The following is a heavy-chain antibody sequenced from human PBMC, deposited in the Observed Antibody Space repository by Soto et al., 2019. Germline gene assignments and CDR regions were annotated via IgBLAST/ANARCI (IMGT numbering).Heavy chain of an antibody. CDR2: IYYSGST. CDR1: GGSVSSGSYY. V-gene: IGHV4-61*01. J-gene: IGHJ6*02. CDR3: ARDGRAAADPGATYGMDV. Sequence: SETLSLTCTVSGGSVSSGSYYWSWIRQPPGKGLEWIGYIYYSGSTNYNPSLKSRVTISVDTSKNQFSLKLSSVTAADTAVYYCARDGRAAADPGATYGMDVWGQGTTVTV. D-gene: IGHD6-13*01.